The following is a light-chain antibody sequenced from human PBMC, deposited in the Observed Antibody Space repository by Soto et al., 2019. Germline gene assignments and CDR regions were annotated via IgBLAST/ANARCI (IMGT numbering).Light chain of an antibody. CDR2: GAS. CDR3: QQYGSSPLT. J-gene: IGKJ4*01. Sequence: EIVLTQSPGTLSLSAGERATLSCRASQSVSSSYLAWYQQEPGQAPRLLIYGASSRATGIPDRFSGSGSGTDFTLTISRLEPEDFAVYYCQQYGSSPLTFGGGTKVDIK. V-gene: IGKV3-20*01. CDR1: QSVSSSY.